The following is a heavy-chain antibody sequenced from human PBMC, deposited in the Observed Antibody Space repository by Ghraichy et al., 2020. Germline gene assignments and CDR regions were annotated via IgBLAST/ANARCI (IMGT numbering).Heavy chain of an antibody. Sequence: SETLSLTCAVYGGSFSGYYWSWIRQPPGKGLEWIGEINHSGSTNYNPSLKSRVTISVDTSKNQFSLKLSSVTAADTAVYYCARVRWFGEPPGAFDIWGQGTMVTVSS. CDR1: GGSFSGYY. CDR2: INHSGST. D-gene: IGHD3-10*01. V-gene: IGHV4-34*01. CDR3: ARVRWFGEPPGAFDI. J-gene: IGHJ3*02.